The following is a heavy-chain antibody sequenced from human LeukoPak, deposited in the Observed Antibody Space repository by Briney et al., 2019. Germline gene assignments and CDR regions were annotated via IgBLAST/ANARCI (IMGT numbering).Heavy chain of an antibody. V-gene: IGHV3-21*01. Sequence: GGSLRLSCAASGFTFSSYSMTWVRQAPGKGLEWVSSFTSRSRSIYYADSVKGRFTISRDNAKESLYLQMNSLRAEDTAIYYCAKDHVVAVGTYCFDPFGLGTLVTV. CDR2: FTSRSRSI. CDR1: GFTFSSYS. CDR3: AKDHVVAVGTYCFDP. J-gene: IGHJ5*02. D-gene: IGHD2-15*01.